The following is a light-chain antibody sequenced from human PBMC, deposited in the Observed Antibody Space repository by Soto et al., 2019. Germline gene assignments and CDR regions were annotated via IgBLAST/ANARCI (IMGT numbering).Light chain of an antibody. CDR1: QRINSD. Sequence: EIASTQSPATLSQSQAETTRLSCRASQRINSDVAWYPQKVGQTPRLXIHCXSTRARGSAARLSGSGSATAFNPTISRLQPDEFADYYYQEYKSDTGTFAPGTKVDIK. CDR2: CXS. V-gene: IGKV3D-15*01. J-gene: IGKJ1*01. CDR3: QEYKSDTGT.